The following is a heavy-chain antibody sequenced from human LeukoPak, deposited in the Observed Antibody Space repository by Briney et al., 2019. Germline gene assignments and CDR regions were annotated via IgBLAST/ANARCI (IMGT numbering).Heavy chain of an antibody. J-gene: IGHJ4*02. CDR1: EFTFSSYA. CDR3: ARASTPGFGLSGFDY. CDR2: MSSDGSNK. D-gene: IGHD5/OR15-5a*01. Sequence: PGGSLRLSCAASEFTFSSYAMHWVRQAPGKGLEWVAVMSSDGSNKYYADSVKGRFTISRDNSKSTLYLQMDSLRAEDTAVYYCARASTPGFGLSGFDYWGQGTLVTVSS. V-gene: IGHV3-30-3*01.